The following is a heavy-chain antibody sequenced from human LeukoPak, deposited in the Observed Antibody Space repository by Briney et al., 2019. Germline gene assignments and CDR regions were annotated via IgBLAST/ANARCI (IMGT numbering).Heavy chain of an antibody. CDR3: ARERGSGSYYTTHPYYYYYMDV. Sequence: SETLSLTCTVSGGSISSGSYYWSWIRQPAGKGLEWIGRIYTSGSTNYNPSLKSRVTISVDTSKNQFSLKLSSVAAADTAVYYCARERGSGSYYTTHPYYYYYMDVWGKGTTVTISS. V-gene: IGHV4-61*02. CDR1: GGSISSGSYY. CDR2: IYTSGST. D-gene: IGHD3-10*01. J-gene: IGHJ6*03.